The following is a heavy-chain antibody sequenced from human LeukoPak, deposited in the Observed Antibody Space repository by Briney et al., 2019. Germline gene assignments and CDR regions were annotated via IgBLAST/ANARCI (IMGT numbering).Heavy chain of an antibody. V-gene: IGHV1-18*01. CDR1: GYTFTSYG. Sequence: GASVKVSCKASGYTFTSYGISWVRQAPGQGLEWMGWISAYNGNTNYAQKLQGRVTMTTDTSTSTAYMELRSLRSDDTAVYYCARDLVVIAIPDAFDIWGQGTMVTVSS. CDR2: ISAYNGNT. D-gene: IGHD2-21*01. J-gene: IGHJ3*02. CDR3: ARDLVVIAIPDAFDI.